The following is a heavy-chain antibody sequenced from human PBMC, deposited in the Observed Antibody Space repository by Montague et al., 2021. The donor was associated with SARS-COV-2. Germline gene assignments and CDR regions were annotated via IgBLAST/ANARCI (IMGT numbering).Heavy chain of an antibody. CDR2: IYYSGST. CDR3: ARDIRIPMLIVIQGYGMDV. V-gene: IGHV4-39*07. CDR1: GGSISSSSSY. Sequence: SETLSLTCTVSGGSISSSSSYWGWIRQPPGMGLEWIGSIYYSGSTYYNPSLKSRITISVDTSKNRFSLRLTSVTAADTAVYYCARDIRIPMLIVIQGYGMDVWGQGTTVTVSS. D-gene: IGHD3-22*01. J-gene: IGHJ6*02.